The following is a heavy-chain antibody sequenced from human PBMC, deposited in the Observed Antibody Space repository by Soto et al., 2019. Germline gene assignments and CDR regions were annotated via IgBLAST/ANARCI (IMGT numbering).Heavy chain of an antibody. CDR3: ARGAVASARLFDY. Sequence: QVHLQQSGPGLVTPSQTLSLTCAISGDSVSINSATWNWIRQSPSRGLEWLGRTYYRSEWSNDYAASVKSRITINPATSKNQFSLRLNSVTPEDTAVYYCARGAVASARLFDYWGQGTLVTVSS. J-gene: IGHJ4*02. D-gene: IGHD6-13*01. CDR1: GDSVSINSAT. CDR2: TYYRSEWSN. V-gene: IGHV6-1*01.